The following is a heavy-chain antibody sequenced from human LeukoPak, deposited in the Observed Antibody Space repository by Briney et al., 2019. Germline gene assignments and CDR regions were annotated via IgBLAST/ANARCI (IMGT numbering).Heavy chain of an antibody. J-gene: IGHJ5*02. D-gene: IGHD3-22*01. CDR3: ARELISEITMIEDP. CDR1: GFTFSSYE. Sequence: GGSLRLSCAASGFTFSSYEMNWVRQAPGKGLEWVSYISSSGSTIYYADSVKCRLTISRDNAKNSLYLQMNSLRAEDTAVYYCARELISEITMIEDPWGQGTRVTVSS. CDR2: ISSSGSTI. V-gene: IGHV3-48*03.